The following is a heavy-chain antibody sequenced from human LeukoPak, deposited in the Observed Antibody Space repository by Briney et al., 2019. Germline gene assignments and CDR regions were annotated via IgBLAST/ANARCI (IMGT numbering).Heavy chain of an antibody. CDR3: ASEGQLLWFGKFGY. Sequence: GGSLRLSCAASGFTFSSYWMSWVRQAPGKGLEWVANIKQDGSEKYYVDSVKGRFTISRDNAKNSLYLQMNSLRAEYTAVYYCASEGQLLWFGKFGYWGQGTLVTVSS. V-gene: IGHV3-7*03. D-gene: IGHD3-10*01. J-gene: IGHJ4*02. CDR2: IKQDGSEK. CDR1: GFTFSSYW.